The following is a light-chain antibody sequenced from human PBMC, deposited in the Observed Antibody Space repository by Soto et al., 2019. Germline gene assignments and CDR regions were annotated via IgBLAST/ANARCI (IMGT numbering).Light chain of an antibody. V-gene: IGKV1-5*03. Sequence: DGQMTQSPSTLSASVGDRVTITCRASQSISTWLAWYQQKPGKAPNLLIHKASSLESGVPSRFSGSGFGAEFTLAISGLQPEDAATYYCQQYDNYWTFGQGTKV. CDR3: QQYDNYWT. CDR1: QSISTW. J-gene: IGKJ1*01. CDR2: KAS.